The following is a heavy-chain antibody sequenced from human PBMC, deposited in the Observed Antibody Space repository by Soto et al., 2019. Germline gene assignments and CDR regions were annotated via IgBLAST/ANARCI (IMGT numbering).Heavy chain of an antibody. Sequence: SATLSLTCSVYGGSFSGYYWSWIRQPPGKGLEWIGEINHSGSTNYNPSLKSRVTISVDTSKNQFSLKLSSVTAADTAVYYCASAVKNLVMTRVRGVTTTRHRGCFAHWGKGPLVT. J-gene: IGHJ4*02. CDR1: GGSFSGYY. CDR3: ASAVKNLVMTRVRGVTTTRHRGCFAH. V-gene: IGHV4-34*01. D-gene: IGHD3-10*01. CDR2: INHSGST.